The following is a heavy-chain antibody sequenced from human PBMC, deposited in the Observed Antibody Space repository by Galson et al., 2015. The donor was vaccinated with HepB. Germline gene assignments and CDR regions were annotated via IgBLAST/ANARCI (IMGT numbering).Heavy chain of an antibody. J-gene: IGHJ3*02. CDR1: GFTFSSYG. CDR3: ANLRYYYGSGSYYNQDAFDI. D-gene: IGHD3-10*01. V-gene: IGHV3-30*02. CDR2: IRYDGSNK. Sequence: LRLSCAASGFTFSSYGMHWVRQAPGKGLEWVAFIRYDGSNKYYADSVKGRFTISRDNSKNTLYLQMNSLRAEDTAVYYCANLRYYYGSGSYYNQDAFDIWGQGTMVTVSS.